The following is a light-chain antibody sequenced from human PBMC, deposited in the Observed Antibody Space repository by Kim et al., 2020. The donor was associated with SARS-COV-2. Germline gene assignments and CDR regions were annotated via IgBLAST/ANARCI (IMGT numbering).Light chain of an antibody. CDR3: CSYAGSGIVV. CDR1: TSDVGYYNL. J-gene: IGLJ2*01. Sequence: GQSTTSSCTGTTSDVGYYNLVSCYQQHPSKVPKLLIYEVSKRPSAVSSRFSGSKSGYTASLTISGLQAEDEADYYCCSYAGSGIVVFGGGTQLTVL. V-gene: IGLV2-23*02. CDR2: EVS.